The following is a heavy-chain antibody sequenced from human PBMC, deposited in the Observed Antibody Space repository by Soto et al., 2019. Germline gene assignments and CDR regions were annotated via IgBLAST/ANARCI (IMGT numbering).Heavy chain of an antibody. CDR3: ARHMAPGGSGNFDS. CDR2: IYFTGST. V-gene: IGHV4-59*01. J-gene: IGHJ4*02. D-gene: IGHD3-10*01. Sequence: PSETLSLTCNVSGGSITSFYWDWLRQPPGKGLEWIGYIYFTGSTNYNPSLASRVTMSIDSSKRQFSLKLRSVSAADTAIYFCARHMAPGGSGNFDSWAQGTLVTVSS. CDR1: GGSITSFY.